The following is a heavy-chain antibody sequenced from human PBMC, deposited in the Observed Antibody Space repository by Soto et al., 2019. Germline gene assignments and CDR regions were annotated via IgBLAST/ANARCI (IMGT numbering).Heavy chain of an antibody. D-gene: IGHD3-16*02. CDR1: GFSLSTGGVG. V-gene: IGHV2-5*02. J-gene: IGHJ6*02. CDR2: IYWDDDK. CDR3: AHRASPPDLEGQLYPYYYYYGLDV. Sequence: QITLKESGPTLVKPTQTLTLTCTFSGFSLSTGGVGVGWIRQPPGKALEWLALIYWDDDKRYSPSLKSRLTITTDTSKNQVVPIMTNMDPVDTATYYCAHRASPPDLEGQLYPYYYYYGLDVWGQGTTVTVSS.